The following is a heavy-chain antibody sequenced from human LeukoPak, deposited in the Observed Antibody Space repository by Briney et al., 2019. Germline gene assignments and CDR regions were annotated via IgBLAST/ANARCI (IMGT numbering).Heavy chain of an antibody. V-gene: IGHV1-2*02. J-gene: IGHJ4*02. CDR3: ARDTEQLVPTGLEFDY. D-gene: IGHD6-13*01. CDR1: GYTFTGYY. Sequence: ASVKVSCKASGYTFTGYYMHWVRQAPGQGLGWMGWINPNSGGTNYAQKFQGRVTMTRDTSTSTAYMELRSLRSDDTAVYYCARDTEQLVPTGLEFDYWGQGTLVTVSS. CDR2: INPNSGGT.